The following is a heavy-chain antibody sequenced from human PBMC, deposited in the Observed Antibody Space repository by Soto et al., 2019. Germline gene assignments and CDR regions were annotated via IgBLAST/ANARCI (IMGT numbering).Heavy chain of an antibody. CDR1: GFAFSTYW. Sequence: EVQLVESGGALVQPGGSLRLSCEASGFAFSTYWMNWVRKAPGKGLEWVANINQRGSERHYMDSAKGRFTISRDNAKNLVYLQLNSLRVEDTAVYYCVRGITEVAGIDWWGHRSLVTVSS. J-gene: IGHJ4*01. CDR3: VRGITEVAGIDW. CDR2: INQRGSER. D-gene: IGHD2-21*01. V-gene: IGHV3-7*01.